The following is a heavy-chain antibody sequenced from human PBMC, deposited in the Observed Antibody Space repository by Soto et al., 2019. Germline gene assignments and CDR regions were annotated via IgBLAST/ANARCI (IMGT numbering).Heavy chain of an antibody. Sequence: SVKVSCKASGGTFSSYAISWVRQAPGQGLEWMGGIIPILGTANYAQKFQGRVTITADESTSTAYMELSSLRSEDTAVYYCARSEDSSGYYLSYFDYWGQGTLVTVSS. V-gene: IGHV1-69*13. CDR3: ARSEDSSGYYLSYFDY. CDR2: IIPILGTA. J-gene: IGHJ4*02. CDR1: GGTFSSYA. D-gene: IGHD3-22*01.